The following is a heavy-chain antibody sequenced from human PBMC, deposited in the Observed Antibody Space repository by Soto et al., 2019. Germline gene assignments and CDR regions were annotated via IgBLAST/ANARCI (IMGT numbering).Heavy chain of an antibody. CDR1: RFTFSSYA. J-gene: IGHJ4*02. CDR3: ARDYVAVPGTGLDH. D-gene: IGHD6-19*01. CDR2: ISNDGSKK. Sequence: PGGSLRLSCAASRFTFSSYAIHWVRQAPVKGLEWVAVISNDGSKKFYADSVKGRFTISRDNSNNTLYLQMHSLRAEDTAVYYCARDYVAVPGTGLDHWGQGTLVTVSS. V-gene: IGHV3-30-3*01.